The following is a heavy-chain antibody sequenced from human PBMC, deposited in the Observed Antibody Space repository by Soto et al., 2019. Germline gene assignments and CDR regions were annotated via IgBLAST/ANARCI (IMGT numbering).Heavy chain of an antibody. CDR2: IYTGGST. CDR1: GFIVSTNY. CDR3: ARVFDAFGI. Sequence: EVQLVESGGGLIQPGGSLRLSCAASGFIVSTNYMTWVRQAPGKGLECVSVIYTGGSTYYADSVKGRLTISRDNSKNTLYLQMNSLRAEDTAVYYCARVFDAFGIWGQGTMVTVSS. V-gene: IGHV3-53*01. J-gene: IGHJ3*02.